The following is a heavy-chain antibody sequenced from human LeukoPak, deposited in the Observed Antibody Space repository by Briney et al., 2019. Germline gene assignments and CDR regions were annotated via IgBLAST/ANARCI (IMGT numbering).Heavy chain of an antibody. CDR1: GGSISSSSYY. D-gene: IGHD6-19*01. J-gene: IGHJ4*02. CDR2: IYYNGGT. CDR3: ARLPRSDIAVAGPIDY. V-gene: IGHV4-39*01. Sequence: SETLSLTCTLSGGSISSSSYYWGWIRQPPGKGLEWIGSIYYNGGTCYNPSLKSRVTISVDTSKNQFSLKLRSVTAADTAVYYCARLPRSDIAVAGPIDYWGQGTLVTVSS.